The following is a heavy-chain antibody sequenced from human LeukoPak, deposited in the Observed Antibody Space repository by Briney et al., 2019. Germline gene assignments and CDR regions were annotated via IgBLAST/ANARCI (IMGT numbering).Heavy chain of an antibody. CDR2: IRYDGSNK. J-gene: IGHJ4*02. Sequence: PGGTLRLSCAASGFTFNNYGMHWVRQAPGKGLEGVADIRYDGSNKYYEDSVKGRFIISRDNSKNTLYLQMKSLRAEDTPVYNWAKVSDSSGSDYWGQGTLVTVSP. CDR3: AKVSDSSGSDY. CDR1: GFTFNNYG. D-gene: IGHD3-22*01. V-gene: IGHV3-30*02.